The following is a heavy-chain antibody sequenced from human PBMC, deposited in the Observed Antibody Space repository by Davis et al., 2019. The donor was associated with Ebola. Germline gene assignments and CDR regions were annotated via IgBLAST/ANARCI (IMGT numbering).Heavy chain of an antibody. V-gene: IGHV3-7*03. CDR1: GYSFRNAW. CDR3: TRDLSPSDVWRRYFEF. CDR2: LNHIVYEK. D-gene: IGHD3-16*01. Sequence: GESLKISCAVSGYSFRNAWMAWVRQTPGKGLEWVANLNHIVYEKYYGDSVKGRFIISRDNAKNSVYLQMDSLRVEDTAVYYCTRDLSPSDVWRRYFEFWGQGTLVTVSS. J-gene: IGHJ4*02.